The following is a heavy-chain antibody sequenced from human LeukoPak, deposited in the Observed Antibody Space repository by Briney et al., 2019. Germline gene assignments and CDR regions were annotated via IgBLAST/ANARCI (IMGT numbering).Heavy chain of an antibody. CDR3: ARDNWGRLDDAFDI. CDR2: VYHSGST. J-gene: IGHJ3*02. CDR1: GYSISSGYY. Sequence: SETLSLTCTVSGYSISSGYYWGWIRQPPGEGLEWIGTVYHSGSTYYNPSLKSRVTISVDTSKNQFSLKLSSVTAADTAVYYCARDNWGRLDDAFDIWGQGTMVTVSS. V-gene: IGHV4-38-2*02. D-gene: IGHD7-27*01.